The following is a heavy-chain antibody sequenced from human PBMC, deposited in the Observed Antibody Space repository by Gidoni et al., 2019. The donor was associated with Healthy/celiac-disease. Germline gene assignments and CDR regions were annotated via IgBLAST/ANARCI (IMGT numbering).Heavy chain of an antibody. CDR2: INPNSGGT. CDR1: GDTFTGYY. D-gene: IGHD2-2*01. V-gene: IGHV1-2*02. CDR3: AREAGYCSSTSCQTSEQNWFDP. J-gene: IGHJ5*02. Sequence: QVQLVQSGAEVKKPGASVKVSCKASGDTFTGYYMHWVRQAPGQGLEWMGWINPNSGGTNYAQKFQGRVTMTRDTSISTAYMELSRLRSDDTAVYYCAREAGYCSSTSCQTSEQNWFDPWGQGTLVTVSS.